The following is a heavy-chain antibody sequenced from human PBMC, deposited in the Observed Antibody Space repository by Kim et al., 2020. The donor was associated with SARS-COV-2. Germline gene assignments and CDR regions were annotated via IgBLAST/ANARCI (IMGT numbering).Heavy chain of an antibody. CDR3: ARCSGSYYNGWFDP. D-gene: IGHD3-10*02. Sequence: HSLKSRVPILPDTSKKQFSLKLSSVTAADTAVYYCARCSGSYYNGWFDPWGQGTLVTVSS. J-gene: IGHJ5*02. V-gene: IGHV4-4*08.